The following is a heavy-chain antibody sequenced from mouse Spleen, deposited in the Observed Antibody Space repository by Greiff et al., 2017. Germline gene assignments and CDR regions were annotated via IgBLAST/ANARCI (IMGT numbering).Heavy chain of an antibody. D-gene: IGHD2-14*01. CDR3: ARSNYRYDLYYAMDY. Sequence: VQLQQSGPELVKPGASVKMSCKASGYTFTDYNMHWVKQSPGKSLEWIGYINPNNGGTSYNQKFKGKATLTVNKSSSTAYMELRSLTSEDSAVYYGARSNYRYDLYYAMDYWGQGTSVTVSS. J-gene: IGHJ4*01. V-gene: IGHV1-22*01. CDR1: GYTFTDYN. CDR2: INPNNGGT.